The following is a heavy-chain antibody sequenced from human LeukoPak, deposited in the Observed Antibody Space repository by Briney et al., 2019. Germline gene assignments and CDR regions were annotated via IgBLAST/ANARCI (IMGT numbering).Heavy chain of an antibody. CDR3: TCGSGWYSPDY. Sequence: QTGGPLRLSCAASGFTFSDSVMHWVRQASGKGLEWVGRIRGKANSYATVYAASVKGRFTISRDDSKNTAYLHMNSLKIEDTAVYYCTCGSGWYSPDYWGQGTLVTVSS. D-gene: IGHD6-19*01. CDR2: IRGKANSYAT. CDR1: GFTFSDSV. V-gene: IGHV3-73*01. J-gene: IGHJ4*02.